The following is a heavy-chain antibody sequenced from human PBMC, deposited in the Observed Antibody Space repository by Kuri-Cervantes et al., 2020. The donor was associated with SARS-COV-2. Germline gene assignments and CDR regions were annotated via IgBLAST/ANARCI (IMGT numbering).Heavy chain of an antibody. D-gene: IGHD3-16*01. CDR1: GYSFTSYW. J-gene: IGHJ6*03. V-gene: IGHV5-10-1*01. CDR3: ARRVRESLYYYYMDV. Sequence: KVSCKGSGYSFTSYWTSWVRQMPGKGLEWMGRIDPSDSYTNYSPSLQGHVTISADKSISTAYLQWSSLKASDTAMYYCARRVRESLYYYYMDVWGKGTTVTVSS. CDR2: IDPSDSYT.